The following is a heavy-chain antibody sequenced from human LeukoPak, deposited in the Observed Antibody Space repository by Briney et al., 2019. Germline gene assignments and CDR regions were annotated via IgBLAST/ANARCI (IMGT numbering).Heavy chain of an antibody. CDR1: GFNFSNYW. CDR3: ARVSITTDAFDI. CDR2: ISSSGSTI. D-gene: IGHD3-10*01. V-gene: IGHV3-11*01. Sequence: GGSLRLSCVASGFNFSNYWMSWVRQAPGKGLEWVSYISSSGSTIYYADSVKGRFTISRDNAKNSLYLQMNSLRAEDTAVYYCARVSITTDAFDIWGQGTMVTVSS. J-gene: IGHJ3*02.